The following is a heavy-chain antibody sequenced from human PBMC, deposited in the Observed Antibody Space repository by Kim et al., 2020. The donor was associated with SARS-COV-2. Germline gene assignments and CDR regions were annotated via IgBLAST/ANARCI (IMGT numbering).Heavy chain of an antibody. CDR2: IKSKTDGGTT. D-gene: IGHD1-26*01. CDR1: EFTFSNAW. CDR3: TTDPSGSYYRAFDI. V-gene: IGHV3-15*01. Sequence: GGSLRLSCAASEFTFSNAWMSWVRQAPGKGLEWVGRIKSKTDGGTTDYAAPVKGRFTISRDDSKNTLYLQMNSLKTEDTAVYYCTTDPSGSYYRAFDIWGQGTMVTVSS. J-gene: IGHJ3*02.